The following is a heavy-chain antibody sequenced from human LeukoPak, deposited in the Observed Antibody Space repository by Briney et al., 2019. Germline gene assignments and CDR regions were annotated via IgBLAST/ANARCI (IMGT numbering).Heavy chain of an antibody. CDR3: ARGRIYYGSGSLPPPYYFDY. Sequence: SETLSLTCTVSGGSISSYYWSWIRQPAGKGLEWIGRIYTSGSTNYNAPLKSRVSMSVDTSKNQFSLKLSSVTAADTAVYYCARGRIYYGSGSLPPPYYFDYWGQGTLVTVSS. CDR2: IYTSGST. J-gene: IGHJ4*02. V-gene: IGHV4-4*07. D-gene: IGHD3-10*01. CDR1: GGSISSYY.